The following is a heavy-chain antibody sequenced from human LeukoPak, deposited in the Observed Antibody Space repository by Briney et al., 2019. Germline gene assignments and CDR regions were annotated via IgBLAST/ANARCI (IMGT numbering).Heavy chain of an antibody. CDR1: GGSFSGYY. V-gene: IGHV4-34*01. CDR2: INHSGST. CDR3: AGYGSGSFDY. Sequence: SETLSLTCAVYGGSFSGYYWSWIRQPPGKGLEWIGEINHSGSTNYNPSLKSRVTLSVDTSKNQFSLKLSSVTAADTAVYYCAGYGSGSFDYWGQGTLVTVSS. D-gene: IGHD3-10*01. J-gene: IGHJ4*02.